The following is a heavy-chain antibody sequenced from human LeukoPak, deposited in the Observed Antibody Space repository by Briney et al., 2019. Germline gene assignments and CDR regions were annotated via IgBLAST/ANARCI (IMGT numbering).Heavy chain of an antibody. CDR2: ISGSGGSA. CDR1: GFTFSSYA. J-gene: IGHJ4*02. CDR3: AKPPKTSCGGDCYFDY. D-gene: IGHD2-21*02. V-gene: IGHV3-23*01. Sequence: GGSLRLSCAASGFTFSSYAMSWVRQAPGKGLEWVSAISGSGGSAYYADSVKGRFTISRDNSKNTLYLQMNSLRAEDTAVYYCAKPPKTSCGGDCYFDYWGQVTLVTVSS.